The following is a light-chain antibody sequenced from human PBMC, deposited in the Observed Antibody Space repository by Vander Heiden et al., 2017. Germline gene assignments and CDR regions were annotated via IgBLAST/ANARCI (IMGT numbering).Light chain of an antibody. CDR3: QQYDNLLFT. CDR1: QDNSNY. Sequence: IQLTQSPSSLSASLADRVTITSQASQDNSNYLTWYQQKPGKAPKLLIYDASNLETGVPSRFSGSGSGTDFTFTISSLQLEDIAAYYCQQYDNLLFTFGPGTKVDIK. V-gene: IGKV1-33*01. J-gene: IGKJ3*01. CDR2: DAS.